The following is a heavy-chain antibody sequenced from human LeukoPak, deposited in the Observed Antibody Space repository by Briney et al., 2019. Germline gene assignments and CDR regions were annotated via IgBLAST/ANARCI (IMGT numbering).Heavy chain of an antibody. D-gene: IGHD2-15*01. V-gene: IGHV4-38-2*01. CDR2: LYHSGTT. CDR1: GYSISSGYY. Sequence: PSETLSLTCVVSGYSISSGYYWGWIRQPPGKGLEWIGSLYHSGTTYYNPSLKSRVTISVDTSKNQLSLKLSSVTAADTAVYYCARFHPRVVASFDYWGQGTLVTVSS. J-gene: IGHJ4*02. CDR3: ARFHPRVVASFDY.